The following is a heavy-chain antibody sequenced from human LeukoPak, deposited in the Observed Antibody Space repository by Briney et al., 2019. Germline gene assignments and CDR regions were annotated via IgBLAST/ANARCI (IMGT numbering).Heavy chain of an antibody. D-gene: IGHD6-19*01. CDR1: GGSISTYY. CDR2: IYYSGST. V-gene: IGHV4-59*08. Sequence: SETLSLTCTVAGGSISTYYWSWIRQPPGKGLEWLGYIYYSGSTNYNPSLKSRVTISVDTSKNQFSLKLSSVTAADTAVYYCARHIRSSGTLYYYYYGMDVWGQGTTVTVSS. CDR3: ARHIRSSGTLYYYYYGMDV. J-gene: IGHJ6*02.